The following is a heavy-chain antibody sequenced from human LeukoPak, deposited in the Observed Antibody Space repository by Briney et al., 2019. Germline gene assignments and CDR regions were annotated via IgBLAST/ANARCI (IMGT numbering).Heavy chain of an antibody. Sequence: GRSLRLSCAASGFTFSNYAMRWVRQAPGKGLEWVAVISYDGSNKYYADYVKGRFTISRDNSKNTLYLQMNSLRAEDTAVYYCARDKMVRGVINEYYFDYWGQGTLVTVSS. V-gene: IGHV3-30-3*01. CDR2: ISYDGSNK. CDR1: GFTFSNYA. CDR3: ARDKMVRGVINEYYFDY. J-gene: IGHJ4*02. D-gene: IGHD3-10*01.